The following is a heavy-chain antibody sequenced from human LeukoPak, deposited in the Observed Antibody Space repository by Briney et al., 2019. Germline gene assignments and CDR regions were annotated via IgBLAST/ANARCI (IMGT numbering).Heavy chain of an antibody. D-gene: IGHD2-15*01. CDR2: ISYDGSNK. J-gene: IGHJ4*02. CDR1: GFTFSSYG. CDR3: AKDLSGYFDY. V-gene: IGHV3-30*18. Sequence: GGSLRLSCAASGFTFSSYGMHWVRQAPGKGLEWVAVISYDGSNKYYADSVKGRFTISRDNSKDTLYLQMNSLRAEDTAVYYCAKDLSGYFDYWGQGTLVTVSS.